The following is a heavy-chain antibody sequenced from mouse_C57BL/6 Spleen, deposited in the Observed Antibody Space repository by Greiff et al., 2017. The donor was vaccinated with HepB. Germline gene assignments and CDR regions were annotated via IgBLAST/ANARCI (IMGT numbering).Heavy chain of an antibody. CDR2: IDPSDSYT. CDR3: ARSGYYGSSYLYYAMDY. D-gene: IGHD1-1*01. V-gene: IGHV1-69*01. J-gene: IGHJ4*01. Sequence: QVQLQQPGAELVMPGASVKLSCKASGYTFTSYWMHWVKQRPGQGLEWIGGIDPSDSYTNYNQKFKGKSTLTVDKSSSTAYMQLSSLTSEDSAVYYCARSGYYGSSYLYYAMDYWGQGTSVTVSS. CDR1: GYTFTSYW.